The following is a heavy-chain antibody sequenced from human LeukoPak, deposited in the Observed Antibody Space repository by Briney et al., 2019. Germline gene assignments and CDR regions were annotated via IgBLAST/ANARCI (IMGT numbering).Heavy chain of an antibody. CDR3: AREGSSASGQDWYAFGI. Sequence: ASVKVSCKASGFSLRDYYVQWVRQVPGQGLEWVGWMYFNSGAARYAPKFQGRVTLTGDTSTNTVYMELSGLGSDDTAMYYCAREGSSASGQDWYAFGIWGQEIMVTVSS. V-gene: IGHV1-2*02. CDR2: MYFNSGAA. CDR1: GFSLRDYY. D-gene: IGHD5-12*01. J-gene: IGHJ3*02.